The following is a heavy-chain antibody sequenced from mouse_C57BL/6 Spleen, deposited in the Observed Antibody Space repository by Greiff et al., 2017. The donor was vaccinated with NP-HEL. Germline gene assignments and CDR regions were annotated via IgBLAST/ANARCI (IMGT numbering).Heavy chain of an antibody. J-gene: IGHJ2*01. CDR1: GYSITSGYY. Sequence: EVKLVESGPGLVKPSQSLSLTCSVTGYSITSGYYWNWIRQFPGNKLEWMGYISYDGSNNYNPSLKNRISITRDTSKNQFFLKLNSVTTEDTATYYCARTGGVYFDYWGQGTTLTVSS. CDR2: ISYDGSN. CDR3: ARTGGVYFDY. V-gene: IGHV3-6*01. D-gene: IGHD1-1*02.